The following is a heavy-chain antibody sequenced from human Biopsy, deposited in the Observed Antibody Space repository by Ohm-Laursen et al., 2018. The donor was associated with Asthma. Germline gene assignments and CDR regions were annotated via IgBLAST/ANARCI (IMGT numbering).Heavy chain of an antibody. V-gene: IGHV1-69*01. CDR3: AREATGGEVPFGYFYALDV. J-gene: IGHJ6*04. CDR1: GDSFSNYA. CDR2: LIPVLGTP. D-gene: IGHD2-2*01. Sequence: SSVKVSCKASGDSFSNYAISWVRQAPGQGLEWMGGLIPVLGTPDHAQMFEGRVTITADESTSTAYMELSSLRSEDTAVYYCAREATGGEVPFGYFYALDVWGEGTTVTVSS.